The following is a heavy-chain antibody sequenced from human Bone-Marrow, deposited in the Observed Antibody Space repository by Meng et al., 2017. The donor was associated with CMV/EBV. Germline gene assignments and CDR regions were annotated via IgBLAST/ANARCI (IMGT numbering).Heavy chain of an antibody. CDR3: ARGGSGSRYYYYGMDV. D-gene: IGHD3-10*01. V-gene: IGHV4-59*01. J-gene: IGHJ6*02. CDR2: IYYSGST. CDR1: GGSISSYY. Sequence: SEPLSLTCTVSGGSISSYYWSWIRQPPGKGLEWIGYIYYSGSTNYNPSLKSRVTISVDTSKNQFSLKLSSVTAADTAVYYCARGGSGSRYYYYGMDVWGQGTTVTVSS.